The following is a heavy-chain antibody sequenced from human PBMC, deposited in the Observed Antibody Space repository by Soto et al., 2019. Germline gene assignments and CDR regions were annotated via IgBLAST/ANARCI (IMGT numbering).Heavy chain of an antibody. CDR2: ISGSGSTI. J-gene: IGHJ4*02. CDR3: VRGERKILTTYYRKWGICFEF. V-gene: IGHV3-48*03. CDR1: GFTFTNFD. D-gene: IGHD3-9*01. Sequence: GGSLRLSCKTSGFTFTNFDLSWVRQAPGKGLEWVAFISGSGSTIYYKDSVKGRFTISKDDARTSLFLQMDTLRPEDTAVYYCVRGERKILTTYYRKWGICFEFWGQGTLVTVS.